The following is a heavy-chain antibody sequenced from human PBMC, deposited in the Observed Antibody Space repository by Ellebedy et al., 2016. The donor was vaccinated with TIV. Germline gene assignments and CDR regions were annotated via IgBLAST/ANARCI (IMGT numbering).Heavy chain of an antibody. V-gene: IGHV4-59*06. CDR2: IYYSGST. CDR3: AGSMIVVASAVCY. D-gene: IGHD3-22*01. J-gene: IGHJ4*02. Sequence: SETLSLTXTVSGGSISSYYWSWIRQHPGKGLEWIGYIYYSGSTYYNPSLKSRVTISVDTSKNQFSLKLSSVTAADTAVYYCAGSMIVVASAVCYWGQGTLVTVSS. CDR1: GGSISSYY.